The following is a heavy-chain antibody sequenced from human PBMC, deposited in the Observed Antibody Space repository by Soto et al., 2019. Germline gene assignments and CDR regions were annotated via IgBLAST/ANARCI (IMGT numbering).Heavy chain of an antibody. CDR1: GGSFSGYY. Sequence: QVQLQQWGAGLLKPSETLSLTCAVYGGSFSGYYWSWIRQPPGKGLEWIGEIYHSGSTNYNPSLKSRVTISVDTSKNQFSLKLSSVTAADTAVYYCARGGGYCSSTSCYTWGYYYYGMDVWGQGTTVTVSS. V-gene: IGHV4-34*01. D-gene: IGHD2-2*02. CDR3: ARGGGYCSSTSCYTWGYYYYGMDV. J-gene: IGHJ6*02. CDR2: IYHSGST.